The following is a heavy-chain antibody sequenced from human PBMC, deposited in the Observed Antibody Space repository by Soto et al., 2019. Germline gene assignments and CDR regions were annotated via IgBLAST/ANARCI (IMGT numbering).Heavy chain of an antibody. J-gene: IGHJ5*02. V-gene: IGHV3-30-3*01. CDR1: GFTFGSYA. CDR2: ISYDGSNK. CDR3: ARDGRDYGDYVFWFDP. D-gene: IGHD4-17*01. Sequence: VQLVESGGGLVQPGGSLRLSCAVSGFTFGSYAMHWVRQAPGKGLEWVAVISYDGSNKYYADSVKGRFTISRDNSKNTLYLQMNSLRAEDTAVYYCARDGRDYGDYVFWFDPWGQGTLVTVSS.